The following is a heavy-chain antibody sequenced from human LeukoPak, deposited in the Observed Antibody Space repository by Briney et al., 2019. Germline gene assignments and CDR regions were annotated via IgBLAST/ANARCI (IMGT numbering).Heavy chain of an antibody. Sequence: GGSLRLSCAASGFAFSSSWMSWVRQAPGKGLEWVANINKDATAKYYVDSVKGRFTISRDNAKNSLYLQMNGLRAEDTAVYYCAREDWFHFDYWGQGALVTVSS. CDR1: GFAFSSSW. J-gene: IGHJ4*02. V-gene: IGHV3-7*03. CDR2: INKDATAK. D-gene: IGHD3-9*01. CDR3: AREDWFHFDY.